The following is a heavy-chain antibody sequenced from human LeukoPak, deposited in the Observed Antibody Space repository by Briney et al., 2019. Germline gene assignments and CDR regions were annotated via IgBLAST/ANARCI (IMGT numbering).Heavy chain of an antibody. CDR2: IYYSGST. CDR1: GGSISSSSYY. D-gene: IGHD7-27*01. CDR3: ATFELGTPFGSDY. Sequence: SETLSLTCTVSGGSISSSSYYWGWIRQPPGKGLEWIGSIYYSGSTYYNPSLKSRVTISVDTSKNQFSLKLSSVTAADTAVYYCATFELGTPFGSDYWGQGTLVTVSS. J-gene: IGHJ4*02. V-gene: IGHV4-39*01.